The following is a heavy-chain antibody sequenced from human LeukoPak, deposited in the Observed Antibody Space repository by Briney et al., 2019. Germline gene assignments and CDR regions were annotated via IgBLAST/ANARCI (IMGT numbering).Heavy chain of an antibody. CDR2: INPNSGGT. D-gene: IGHD2-15*01. CDR3: ARGDKDIVVVVAATNDAFDI. V-gene: IGHV1-2*04. J-gene: IGHJ3*02. CDR1: GYTFTGCY. Sequence: ASVKVSCKASGYTFTGCYMHWVRQAPGQGLEWMGWINPNSGGTNYAQKFQGWVTMTRDTSISTAYMELSRLRSDDTAVYYCARGDKDIVVVVAATNDAFDIWGQGTMVTVSS.